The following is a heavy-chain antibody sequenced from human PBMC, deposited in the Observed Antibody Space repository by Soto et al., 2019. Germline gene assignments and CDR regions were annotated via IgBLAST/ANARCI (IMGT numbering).Heavy chain of an antibody. CDR1: GFTFSSYW. J-gene: IGHJ3*02. Sequence: EVQLVESGGGLVQPGGSLRLSCAASGFTFSSYWMHWVRQAPGKGLVWVSRINSDGSSTTYADSVKGRFTISRDSAKNTVDLQMHSLRAEDTAVYYCARDRLDAFDIWGQGTMVTVSS. V-gene: IGHV3-74*03. D-gene: IGHD2-21*01. CDR3: ARDRLDAFDI. CDR2: INSDGSST.